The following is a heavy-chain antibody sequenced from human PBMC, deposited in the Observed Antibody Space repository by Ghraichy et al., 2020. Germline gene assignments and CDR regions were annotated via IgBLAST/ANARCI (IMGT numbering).Heavy chain of an antibody. V-gene: IGHV3-23*01. J-gene: IGHJ4*02. CDR3: AKDRIAAAGTYFDY. Sequence: LSLTCAASGFTFSSSAMSWVRQAPGKGLEWVSAISGSGGSTYYADSVKGRFTISRDNSKNTLYLQMNSLRAEDTAVYYCAKDRIAAAGTYFDYWGQGTLVTVSS. D-gene: IGHD6-13*01. CDR1: GFTFSSSA. CDR2: ISGSGGST.